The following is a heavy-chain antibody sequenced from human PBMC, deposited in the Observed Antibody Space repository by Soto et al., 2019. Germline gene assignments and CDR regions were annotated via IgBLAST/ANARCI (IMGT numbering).Heavy chain of an antibody. D-gene: IGHD2-15*01. CDR1: GFTFSSYA. V-gene: IGHV3-23*01. CDR2: ISGSGGST. Sequence: GGSLRLSCAASGFTFSSYAMSWVRQAPGKGLEWVSAISGSGGSTYYADSVKGRFTISRDNSKNTLYLQVNSLRAEDTAVYYCAKFKGSGNYYFDYWGQGTLVTVSS. J-gene: IGHJ4*02. CDR3: AKFKGSGNYYFDY.